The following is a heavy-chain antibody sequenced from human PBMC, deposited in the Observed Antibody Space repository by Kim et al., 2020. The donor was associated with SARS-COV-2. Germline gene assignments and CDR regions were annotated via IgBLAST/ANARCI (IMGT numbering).Heavy chain of an antibody. CDR2: INSDGSST. CDR3: ARVPYYDFWSGPKSATFDY. Sequence: GGSLRLSCAASGFTFSSYWMHWVRQAPGKGLVWVSRINSDGSSTSYADSVKGRFTISRDNAKNTLYLQMNSLRAEDTAVYYCARVPYYDFWSGPKSATFDYWGQGTLVTVSS. CDR1: GFTFSSYW. J-gene: IGHJ4*02. V-gene: IGHV3-74*01. D-gene: IGHD3-3*01.